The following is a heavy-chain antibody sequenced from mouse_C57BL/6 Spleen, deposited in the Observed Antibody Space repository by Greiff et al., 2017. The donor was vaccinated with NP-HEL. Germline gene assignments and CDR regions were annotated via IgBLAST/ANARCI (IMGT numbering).Heavy chain of an antibody. V-gene: IGHV1-15*01. CDR2: IDPETGGT. Sequence: QVQLQQSGAELVRPGASVTLSCKASGYTFTDYEMHWVKQTPVHGLEWIGAIDPETGGTAYNQKFKGKAILTADKSSSTAYMELRSLTSEDSAVYYCTNLYYGSSPAWFAYWGQGTLVTVSA. J-gene: IGHJ3*01. D-gene: IGHD1-1*01. CDR3: TNLYYGSSPAWFAY. CDR1: GYTFTDYE.